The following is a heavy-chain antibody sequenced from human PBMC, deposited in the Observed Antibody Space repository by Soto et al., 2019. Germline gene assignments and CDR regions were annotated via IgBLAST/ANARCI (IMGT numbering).Heavy chain of an antibody. CDR3: AREGSWWQAGCYCGLDV. J-gene: IGHJ6*02. CDR1: GYTFTGYY. Sequence: QVQLVQSGAEVKKPGASVKVSCKASGYTFTGYYMHWVRQAPGQGLEWMGWINPNSGGTNYARKFKGWVTMTRGTPISTAYMELSRLRSDDTAVYYCAREGSWWQAGCYCGLDVWGQGTTVTFPS. V-gene: IGHV1-2*04. CDR2: INPNSGGT. D-gene: IGHD2-15*01.